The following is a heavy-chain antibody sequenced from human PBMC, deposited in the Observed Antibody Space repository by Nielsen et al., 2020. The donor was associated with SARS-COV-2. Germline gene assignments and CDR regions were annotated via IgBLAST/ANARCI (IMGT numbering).Heavy chain of an antibody. CDR2: IYYSGST. CDR3: AREVYGYMDV. V-gene: IGHV4-59*13. J-gene: IGHJ6*03. CDR1: GGSISRYY. D-gene: IGHD2-8*01. Sequence: SETLSLTCTVSGGSISRYYWSWIRQPPGKGLEWIGYIYYSGSTNYNPSLKSRVTISVDTSKNQFSLKLSSVTAADTAVYYCAREVYGYMDVWGQGTTVTVSS.